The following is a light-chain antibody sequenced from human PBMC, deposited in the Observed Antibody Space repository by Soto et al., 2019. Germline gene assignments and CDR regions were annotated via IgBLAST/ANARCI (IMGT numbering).Light chain of an antibody. J-gene: IGKJ1*01. V-gene: IGKV3-20*01. CDR2: GAS. Sequence: EIVLTQSPGTLSLSPGERATLSCRASQSASGSYLAWYQQTPRQATRLLIYGASSRATGIPDRFSGSGCGRDRTVTISTLEREEFEVYDCQQYGKSPSAWTFGQGTKVEI. CDR1: QSASGSY. CDR3: QQYGKSPSAWT.